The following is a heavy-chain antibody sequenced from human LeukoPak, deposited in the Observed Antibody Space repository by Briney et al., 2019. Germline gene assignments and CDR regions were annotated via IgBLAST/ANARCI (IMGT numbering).Heavy chain of an antibody. CDR3: ARDKDIVVVPAAYGMDV. Sequence: GGSLRLSCAASGFTFNDYYMSWIRQAPGKGLEWVSYISSSSSYTNYADSVKGRFTISRDNAKNSLYLQMNSLRAEDTAVYYCARDKDIVVVPAAYGMDVWGKGTTVTVSS. D-gene: IGHD2-2*01. CDR2: ISSSSSYT. CDR1: GFTFNDYY. J-gene: IGHJ6*04. V-gene: IGHV3-11*06.